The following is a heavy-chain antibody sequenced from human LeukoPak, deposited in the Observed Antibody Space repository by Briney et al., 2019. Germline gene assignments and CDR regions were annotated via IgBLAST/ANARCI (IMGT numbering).Heavy chain of an antibody. D-gene: IGHD2-21*01. CDR1: GFTFSTSG. J-gene: IGHJ4*02. CDR2: IRFDGSNK. Sequence: GGSLRLSWAASGFTFSTSGMHWVRQAPGKGLEWVAFIRFDGSNKYYADSVKGRFTISRDNSKNALYLQMNSLRAEDTAVYYCAIHRGYSSSFDYWGQGTLVTVSS. CDR3: AIHRGYSSSFDY. V-gene: IGHV3-30*02.